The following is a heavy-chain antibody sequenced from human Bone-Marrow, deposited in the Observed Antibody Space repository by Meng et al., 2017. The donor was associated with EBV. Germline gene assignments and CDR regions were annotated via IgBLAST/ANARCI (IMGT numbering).Heavy chain of an antibody. Sequence: ITLKESCPTLVKPTQTLTLTCTFSWFSLSTRGVGVGWIRQPPGKALEWLAVIYWDDDKRYSPSLKSRLTITKDTSKKQVVLTMTNMDPVDAATYYCAHLIAARPFDYWGQGTLVTVSS. CDR2: IYWDDDK. CDR3: AHLIAARPFDY. J-gene: IGHJ4*02. V-gene: IGHV2-5*02. CDR1: WFSLSTRGVG. D-gene: IGHD6-6*01.